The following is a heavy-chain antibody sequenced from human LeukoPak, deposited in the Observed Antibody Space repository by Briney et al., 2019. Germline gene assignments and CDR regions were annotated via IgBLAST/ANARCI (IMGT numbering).Heavy chain of an antibody. Sequence: GESLKISCKGSGYTFASYWIGWVRQMPGKGLEWVGFIYPSDSKTRYSPSFEGQLTISADKSINTAFLQWSRLQASDTAMYYCATTYYFDSTFMDIWGQGTTVTVSS. CDR3: ATTYYFDSTFMDI. V-gene: IGHV5-51*01. J-gene: IGHJ6*02. D-gene: IGHD3-22*01. CDR1: GYTFASYW. CDR2: IYPSDSKT.